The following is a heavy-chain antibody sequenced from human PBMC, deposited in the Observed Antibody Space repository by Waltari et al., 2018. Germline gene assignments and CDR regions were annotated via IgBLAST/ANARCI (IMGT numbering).Heavy chain of an antibody. CDR3: ANKAGFGYRKDAFDI. D-gene: IGHD6-13*01. CDR1: GGSISSSSYY. Sequence: QVQLQQWGAGLLKPSETLSLTCTVSGGSISSSSYYWGWIRQPPGKGLEWIGSIYYSGSTYYNPSLKSRVTISVDTSKNQFSLKLSSVTAADTAVYYCANKAGFGYRKDAFDIWGQGTMVTVSS. J-gene: IGHJ3*02. V-gene: IGHV4-39*07. CDR2: IYYSGST.